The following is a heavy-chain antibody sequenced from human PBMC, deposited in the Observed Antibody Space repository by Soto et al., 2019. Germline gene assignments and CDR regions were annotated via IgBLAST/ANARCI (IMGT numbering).Heavy chain of an antibody. Sequence: EVQLVESGGGLVQPGGSLRLSCAASGFTVSSNYLTWVRQAPGKGLEWVSVIYSGGSTYYADSVKGRFTISRHNSKNTPYLQMNSLRAEDTAMYYCATYMTRGSYFDYCGQGTLVTVSS. CDR3: ATYMTRGSYFDY. V-gene: IGHV3-53*04. CDR1: GFTVSSNY. CDR2: IYSGGST. J-gene: IGHJ4*02. D-gene: IGHD4-17*01.